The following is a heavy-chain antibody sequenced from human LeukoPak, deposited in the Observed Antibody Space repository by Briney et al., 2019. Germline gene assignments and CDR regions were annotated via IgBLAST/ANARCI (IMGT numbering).Heavy chain of an antibody. V-gene: IGHV1-69*13. Sequence: SVKVSCKASGYTFTSYYMHWVRQAPGQGLEWMGGIIPIFGTANYAQKFQGRVTITADESTSTAYMELSSLRSEDTAVYYCARGRGGFDYWGQGTLVTVSS. D-gene: IGHD3-16*01. CDR2: IIPIFGTA. CDR3: ARGRGGFDY. CDR1: GYTFTSYY. J-gene: IGHJ4*02.